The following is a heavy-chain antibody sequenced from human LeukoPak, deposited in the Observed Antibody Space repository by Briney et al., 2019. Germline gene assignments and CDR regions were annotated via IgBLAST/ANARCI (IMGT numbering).Heavy chain of an antibody. CDR1: GFTFSSYS. J-gene: IGHJ5*02. V-gene: IGHV3-21*01. D-gene: IGHD5-18*01. CDR2: ISSSSSYI. CDR3: ARVSIQLWYSNWFDP. Sequence: PGGSLRLSCAASGFTFSSYSMNWVRQAPGKGLEWVSSISSSSSYIYYADSVKGRFTISRDNAKNSLYLQMNSLRAEDTAVYYCARVSIQLWYSNWFDPWGQGTLVTVSS.